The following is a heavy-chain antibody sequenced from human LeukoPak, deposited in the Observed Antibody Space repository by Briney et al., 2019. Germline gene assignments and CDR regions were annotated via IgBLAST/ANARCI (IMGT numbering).Heavy chain of an antibody. CDR3: AGGFIAAAATPDY. Sequence: SETLSLTCAVYGGSFSGYYWSWIRQPPGKGLEWIGEINHSGSTNYNPSLKSRVTISVDTSKNQFSLKLSSVTAADTAVYYCAGGFIAAAATPDYWGQGTLVTVSS. CDR2: INHSGST. D-gene: IGHD6-13*01. CDR1: GGSFSGYY. J-gene: IGHJ4*02. V-gene: IGHV4-34*01.